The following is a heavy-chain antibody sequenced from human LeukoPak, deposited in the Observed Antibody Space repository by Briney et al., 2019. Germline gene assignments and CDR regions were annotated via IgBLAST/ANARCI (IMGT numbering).Heavy chain of an antibody. V-gene: IGHV4-39*01. CDR3: ARHDYGSGSYSRFDY. CDR2: IYYSGST. D-gene: IGHD3-10*01. J-gene: IGHJ4*02. Sequence: SETLSLTCTVSGGSISSSSYYWGWIRQPPGKGLEWIGSIYYSGSTYYNPSLKSRVTISVDTSKNQFSLKLSSVTAADTAVYYCARHDYGSGSYSRFDYWGQGTLVTVSS. CDR1: GGSISSSSYY.